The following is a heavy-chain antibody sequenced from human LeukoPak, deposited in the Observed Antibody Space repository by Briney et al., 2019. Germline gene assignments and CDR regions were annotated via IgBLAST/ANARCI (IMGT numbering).Heavy chain of an antibody. J-gene: IGHJ5*02. D-gene: IGHD3-3*01. CDR1: GFTFNNYS. V-gene: IGHV3-21*01. Sequence: PGRSLRLSCAASGFTFNNYSMNWVRQAPGKGLEWVSSISSSSSYIYYADSVKGRFTISRDNAKNSLYLQMNSLRAEDTAVYYCARGYYDFWSGLSGIWFDPWGQGTLVTVSS. CDR3: ARGYYDFWSGLSGIWFDP. CDR2: ISSSSSYI.